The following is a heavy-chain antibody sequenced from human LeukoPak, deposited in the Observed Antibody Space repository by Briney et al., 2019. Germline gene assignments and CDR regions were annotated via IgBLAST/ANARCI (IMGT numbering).Heavy chain of an antibody. CDR2: IRYDGSNK. CDR1: GFTFSSYG. D-gene: IGHD2-2*01. J-gene: IGHJ4*02. CDR3: AKGGKNIVVVPAAPVPDY. Sequence: GGSLRLSCAASGFTFSSYGMHWVRQAPGKGLEWVAFIRYDGSNKYYADSVKGRFTISRDNSKNTLYLQMNSLRAEDTAVYYCAKGGKNIVVVPAAPVPDYWGQGTLVTVSS. V-gene: IGHV3-30*02.